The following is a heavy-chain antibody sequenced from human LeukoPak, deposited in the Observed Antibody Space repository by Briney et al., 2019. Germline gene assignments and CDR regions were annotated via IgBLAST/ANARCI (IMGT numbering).Heavy chain of an antibody. Sequence: PGGSLRLSCAASGFTFSSYAMNWVRQAPGKGLEWVSTISGSGGSTYYADSVKGRFTISRDNSKNTLYLQMNSLRAEDTAVSYCAKVRGVIYFDYWGQGTLVTVSS. CDR3: AKVRGVIYFDY. V-gene: IGHV3-23*01. J-gene: IGHJ4*02. CDR1: GFTFSSYA. CDR2: ISGSGGST. D-gene: IGHD3-10*01.